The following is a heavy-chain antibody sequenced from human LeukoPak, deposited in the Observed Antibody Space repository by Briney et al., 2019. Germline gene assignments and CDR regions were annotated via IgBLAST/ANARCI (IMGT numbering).Heavy chain of an antibody. CDR3: ARAPAGCGGTCSFDH. J-gene: IGHJ4*02. D-gene: IGHD2-15*01. CDR1: GGAIRSHY. V-gene: IGHV4-4*07. Sequence: SETLSLTCTVSGGAIRSHYWNWIRQPAGKGLEWIGRIYSSGRTNLNPSLKSRVTLAIDTSKNQFSLELTSVTAADTALYYCARAPAGCGGTCSFDHWGQGSLVTVSS. CDR2: IYSSGRT.